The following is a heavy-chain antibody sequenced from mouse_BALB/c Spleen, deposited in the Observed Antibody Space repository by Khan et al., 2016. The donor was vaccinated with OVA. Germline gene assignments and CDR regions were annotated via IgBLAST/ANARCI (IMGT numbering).Heavy chain of an antibody. CDR1: GYTFTSYW. CDR2: IYPGDGNT. Sequence: QVQLKQSGTELARPGASVKLSCKASGYTFTSYWMQWVKQRPGQGLEWIGAIYPGDGNTRYTQKFKGKATLTADKSSSTASMQLSSLAAEESAVYYCARGGITTGYFDYWGQGTTLTVSS. V-gene: IGHV1-87*01. J-gene: IGHJ2*01. D-gene: IGHD1-1*01. CDR3: ARGGITTGYFDY.